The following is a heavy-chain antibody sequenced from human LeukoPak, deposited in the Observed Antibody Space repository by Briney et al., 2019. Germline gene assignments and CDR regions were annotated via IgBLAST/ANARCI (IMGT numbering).Heavy chain of an antibody. Sequence: ASVKISCKASGYTFSDYYIHWMQQAPGKGLEWMGRVDPEDGETQYAERFQGRVTIIADTSTDTAYMALSSLRSEDTAVYYCATVPRYGPDYWGQGTLVTVSS. CDR2: VDPEDGET. V-gene: IGHV1-69-2*01. D-gene: IGHD4-17*01. CDR1: GYTFSDYY. J-gene: IGHJ4*02. CDR3: ATVPRYGPDY.